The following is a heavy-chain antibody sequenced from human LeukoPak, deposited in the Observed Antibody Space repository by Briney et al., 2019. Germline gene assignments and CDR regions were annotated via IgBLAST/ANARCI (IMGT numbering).Heavy chain of an antibody. CDR3: AREGFAFDI. V-gene: IGHV4-59*01. J-gene: IGHJ3*02. Sequence: SETLSLTCTVSGGSISSYYWSWIRQPPGKGLKWIGYIYYSGSTNYNPSLKSRVTISVDTSKNQFSLKLSSVTAADTAVYYCAREGFAFDIWGQGTMVTVSS. CDR1: GGSISSYY. CDR2: IYYSGST.